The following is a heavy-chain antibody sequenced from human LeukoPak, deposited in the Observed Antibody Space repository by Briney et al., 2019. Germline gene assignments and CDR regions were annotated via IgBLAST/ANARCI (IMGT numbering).Heavy chain of an antibody. CDR1: GGSISTYY. Sequence: SETLSLTCTVSGGSISTYYWSWVRQPPAKELEWIGYIYYTGDTRSNPSLKSRVTLLVDTSKNQFSLRLTSVTAADTAVYYCARHQRGFCDGGDCPYYFDHWGQGTLVTVSS. CDR2: IYYTGDT. J-gene: IGHJ4*02. V-gene: IGHV4-59*08. D-gene: IGHD2-21*02. CDR3: ARHQRGFCDGGDCPYYFDH.